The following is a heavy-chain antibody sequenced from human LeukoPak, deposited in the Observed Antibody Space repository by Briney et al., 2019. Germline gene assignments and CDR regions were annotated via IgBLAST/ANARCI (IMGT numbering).Heavy chain of an antibody. Sequence: SETLSLTCTVSGGSISSYYWSWIRQPPGKGLEWIGYIYYSGSTNYTPSLKSRVTISVDTSKNQFSLKLSSVTAADTAVYYCAGARGESRYFDSLYGMDVWGQGTTVTVSS. V-gene: IGHV4-59*01. J-gene: IGHJ6*02. CDR3: AGARGESRYFDSLYGMDV. D-gene: IGHD3-9*01. CDR2: IYYSGST. CDR1: GGSISSYY.